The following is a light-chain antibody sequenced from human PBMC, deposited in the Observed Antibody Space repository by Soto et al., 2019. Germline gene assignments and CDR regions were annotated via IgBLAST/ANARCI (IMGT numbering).Light chain of an antibody. CDR1: QSVSTNS. V-gene: IGKV3-20*01. CDR2: GAS. J-gene: IGKJ4*01. CDR3: QQYGSSVLT. Sequence: EIVLTQSPDTLSLSPGERATLSCRASQSVSTNSLAWYQQRPGQAPRPLIYGASSRATGTPDRFSGSGSGTDVTLIISRLEPEDFAVYYCQQYGSSVLTFGGGNKVEIK.